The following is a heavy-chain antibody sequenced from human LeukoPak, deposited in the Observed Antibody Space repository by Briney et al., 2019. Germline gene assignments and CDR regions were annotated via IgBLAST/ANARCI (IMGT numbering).Heavy chain of an antibody. D-gene: IGHD3-3*01. CDR3: ASKALYDFWSGPDY. V-gene: IGHV4-34*01. CDR1: GGSFSGYY. Sequence: SETLSLTCAVYGGSFSGYYWSWIRQPLGKGLEWIGEINHSGSTNYNPSLKSRVTISVDTSKNQFSLKLSSVTAADTAVYYCASKALYDFWSGPDYWGQGTLVTVSS. J-gene: IGHJ4*02. CDR2: INHSGST.